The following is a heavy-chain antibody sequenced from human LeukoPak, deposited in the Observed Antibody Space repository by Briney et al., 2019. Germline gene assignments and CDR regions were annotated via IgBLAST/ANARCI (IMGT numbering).Heavy chain of an antibody. CDR1: GGSISSYY. Sequence: SETLSLTCTVSGGSISSYYWSWIRQPPGKGLEWIGYIYYSGSTNYNPSLKSRVTISVDTSKNQFSLKLSSVTAADTAVYYCASLCSSTSCLGDYWGQGTLVTVSS. J-gene: IGHJ4*02. D-gene: IGHD2-2*01. CDR2: IYYSGST. V-gene: IGHV4-59*01. CDR3: ASLCSSTSCLGDY.